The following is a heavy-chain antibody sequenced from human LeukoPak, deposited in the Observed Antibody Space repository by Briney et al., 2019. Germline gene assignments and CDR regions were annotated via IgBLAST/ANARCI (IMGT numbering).Heavy chain of an antibody. CDR3: ARDGYCSGGSCAENWFDP. Sequence: TGGSLRLSCAASGFTFSSYAMHWVRQAPGKGLEWVAVISYDGSNKYYADSVKGRFTISRDNSKNTLYLQMNGLRAEDTAVYYCARDGYCSGGSCAENWFDPWGQGTLVTVSS. V-gene: IGHV3-30-3*01. CDR1: GFTFSSYA. D-gene: IGHD2-15*01. J-gene: IGHJ5*02. CDR2: ISYDGSNK.